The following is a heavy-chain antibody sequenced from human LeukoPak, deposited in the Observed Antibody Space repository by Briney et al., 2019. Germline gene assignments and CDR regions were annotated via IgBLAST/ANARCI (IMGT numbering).Heavy chain of an antibody. J-gene: IGHJ4*02. Sequence: GGSLRLSCAASGFTFSTYVMSWVRQAPGKGLEWVSAISGSGSSTHYADSVKGRFTISRDNSRNTLYLQMNSLRAEDTAVYHCAKPHYGSGYNSWGQGTLVTVSS. CDR3: AKPHYGSGYNS. CDR2: ISGSGSST. V-gene: IGHV3-23*01. CDR1: GFTFSTYV. D-gene: IGHD3-3*02.